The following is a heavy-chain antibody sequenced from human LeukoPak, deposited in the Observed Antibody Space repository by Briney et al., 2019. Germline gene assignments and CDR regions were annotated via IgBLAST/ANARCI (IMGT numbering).Heavy chain of an antibody. CDR2: ISGSGGST. D-gene: IGHD1-26*01. J-gene: IGHJ4*02. CDR3: ARDRRIGATYFDY. Sequence: PGGSLRLSCAASGFTFSSYAMSWVRQAPGKGLEWVSAISGSGGSTYYADSVKGRFTISRDNAKNSLYLQMNSLRAEDTAVYYCARDRRIGATYFDYWGQGTLVTVSS. V-gene: IGHV3-23*01. CDR1: GFTFSSYA.